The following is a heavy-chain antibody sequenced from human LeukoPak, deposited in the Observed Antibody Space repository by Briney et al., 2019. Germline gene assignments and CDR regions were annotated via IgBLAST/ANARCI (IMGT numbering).Heavy chain of an antibody. CDR1: GFTFSSYA. CDR2: ISGSGGST. J-gene: IGHJ3*02. V-gene: IGHV3-23*01. CDR3: ALRAYIVVVPAALDAFDI. D-gene: IGHD2-2*01. Sequence: GGSLRLSCAASGFTFSSYAMSWVRQAPGKGLEWVSAISGSGGSTYYADSVKGRFTISRDNSKNTLYLQMNSLRAEDTAVYYCALRAYIVVVPAALDAFDIWGQGTMVTVSS.